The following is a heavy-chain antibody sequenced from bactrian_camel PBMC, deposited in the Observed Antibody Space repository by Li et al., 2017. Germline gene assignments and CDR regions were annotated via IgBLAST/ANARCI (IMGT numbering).Heavy chain of an antibody. V-gene: IGHV3S55*01. CDR3: AAATGCTAGGMFHGKHY. CDR1: GHTLAAHC. J-gene: IGHJ4*01. Sequence: HVQLVESGGGSVEAGESLRLSCLVSGHTLAAHCMGWFRQSSGKEREGVAAIYGAGSPIYANSVKGRFTISQDDDKNILYLQMNDLKPEDAGMYYCAAATGCTAGGMFHGKHYWGQGTQVTVS. D-gene: IGHD7*01. CDR2: IYGAGSP.